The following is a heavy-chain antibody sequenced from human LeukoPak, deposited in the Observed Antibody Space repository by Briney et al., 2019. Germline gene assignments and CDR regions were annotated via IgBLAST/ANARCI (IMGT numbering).Heavy chain of an antibody. CDR2: IDWDDDK. D-gene: IGHD2-2*01. J-gene: IGHJ4*02. V-gene: IGHV2-70*11. CDR3: ARIRGTYCSSTTCSFEDF. CDR1: GFSFTNNGMC. Sequence: SGPALVKPTQTLTLTCTFSGFSFTNNGMCVTWIRQPPGKALEWLARIDWDDDKYYSASLKTRPTISKDTSKNQVVLTMTNMDPVDTATYYCARIRGTYCSSTTCSFEDFWGQGTLVTVSS.